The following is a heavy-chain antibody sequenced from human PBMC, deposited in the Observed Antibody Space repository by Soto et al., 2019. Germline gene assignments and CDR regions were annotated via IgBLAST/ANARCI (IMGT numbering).Heavy chain of an antibody. J-gene: IGHJ5*02. D-gene: IGHD3-22*01. CDR1: GYRFTSYW. V-gene: IGHV5-51*01. CDR2: IFPSDSDT. CDR3: ARKDKSGYFNWFDP. Sequence: GEALKISCITSGYRFTSYWIAWVRQMPGKGLEWMGIIFPSDSDTRYSPSFQGQVTISADRSTSTVFLQWTSLKASDTAVYFCARKDKSGYFNWFDPWGQGTLVTVSS.